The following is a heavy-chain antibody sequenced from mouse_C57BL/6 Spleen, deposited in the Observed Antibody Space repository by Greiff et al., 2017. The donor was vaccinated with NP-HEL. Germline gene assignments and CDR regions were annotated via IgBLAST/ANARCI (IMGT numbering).Heavy chain of an antibody. CDR3: ARKGFTTVVAPFAY. Sequence: VQLQQPGAELVMPGASVKLSCKASGYTFTSYWMHWVKQRPGQGLEWIGEIDPSDSYTNYNQKFKGKSTLTVDKSSSTAYMQLSSLTSEDSAVYYCARKGFTTVVAPFAYWGQGTLVTVSA. CDR2: IDPSDSYT. D-gene: IGHD1-1*01. J-gene: IGHJ3*01. V-gene: IGHV1-69*01. CDR1: GYTFTSYW.